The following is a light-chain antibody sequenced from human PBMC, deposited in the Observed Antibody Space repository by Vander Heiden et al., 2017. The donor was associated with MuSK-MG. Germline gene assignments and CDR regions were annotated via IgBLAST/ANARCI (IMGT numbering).Light chain of an antibody. Sequence: SYVLTQPPSVSVAPGQTARSTCGGNNIGSKSVHWYQQKPGQAPVVVVYDDSDRPSGIPERFSGFNSGNTATLTISRVEAGDEADYYCQVWDDNSDHLIFGGGTKLTFL. V-gene: IGLV3-21*02. CDR2: DDS. CDR3: QVWDDNSDHLI. J-gene: IGLJ2*01. CDR1: NIGSKS.